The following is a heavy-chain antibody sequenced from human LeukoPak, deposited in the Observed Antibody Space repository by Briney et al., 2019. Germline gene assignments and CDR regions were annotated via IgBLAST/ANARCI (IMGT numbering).Heavy chain of an antibody. J-gene: IGHJ6*02. V-gene: IGHV3-66*01. Sequence: GGSLRLSCAASGFIVSGNYMTWVRQAPGKGLEWVSTLYGGGNTYYADSVKGRFTISRDNSKNTLYLQMNSLRAEDTAVYYCARTLYPSYYYGMDVWGQGTTVTVSS. CDR2: LYGGGNT. CDR1: GFIVSGNY. CDR3: ARTLYPSYYYGMDV. D-gene: IGHD2-8*01.